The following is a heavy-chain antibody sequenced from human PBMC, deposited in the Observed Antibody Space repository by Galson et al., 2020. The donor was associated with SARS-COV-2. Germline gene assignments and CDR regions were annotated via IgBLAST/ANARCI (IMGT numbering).Heavy chain of an antibody. V-gene: IGHV1-18*04. CDR3: ARDIYYDDSGRPNYYFDY. J-gene: IGHJ4*02. D-gene: IGHD3-22*01. CDR1: GYTFINYG. CDR2: INPYHGYT. Sequence: ASVKVSCKASGYTFINYGISWVRQAPGQGLEWVGWINPYHGYTNFAQKFQGRVTVTADTSTATAYMDLKSLRSDDTAVYYCARDIYYDDSGRPNYYFDYWGQGTLVTVSS.